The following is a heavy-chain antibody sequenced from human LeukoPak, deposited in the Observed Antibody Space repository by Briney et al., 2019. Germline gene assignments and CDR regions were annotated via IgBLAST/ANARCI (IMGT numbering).Heavy chain of an antibody. Sequence: PAETLSLTCAVYGGSFSGYYWSWIRQPPGKGLEWIGEINHSGSTNYNPSLKSRVTISVDTFKNQFSLKLSSVTAADTAVYYCARSLGGRRGALDYWGQGTLVTVSS. V-gene: IGHV4-34*01. D-gene: IGHD3-10*01. J-gene: IGHJ4*02. CDR1: GGSFSGYY. CDR2: INHSGST. CDR3: ARSLGGRRGALDY.